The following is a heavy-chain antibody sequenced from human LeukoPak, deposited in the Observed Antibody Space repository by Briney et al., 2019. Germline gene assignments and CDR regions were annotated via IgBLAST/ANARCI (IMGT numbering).Heavy chain of an antibody. CDR3: ARGEIFGVVLAHY. J-gene: IGHJ4*02. D-gene: IGHD3-3*01. CDR2: IIPIFGTA. V-gene: IGHV1-69*13. Sequence: GASVKVSCKASGGTFSSYAISWVRQAPGQGLEWMGGIIPIFGTANYAQKFQGRVTITADESTSTAYMELSSLRSEDTAVYYCARGEIFGVVLAHYWGQGTLVTVSS. CDR1: GGTFSSYA.